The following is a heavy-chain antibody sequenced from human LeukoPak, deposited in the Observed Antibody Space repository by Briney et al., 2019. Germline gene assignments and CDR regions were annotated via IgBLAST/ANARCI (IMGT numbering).Heavy chain of an antibody. CDR3: ARDPSNTSGWYIYFDY. Sequence: ASVKVSCKASGYTFTRYAISWVRQAPGQGLEWMGWVSTYNGDTKYAQNLQGRVTMTTDTSTSTVYMELRSLRSDDTAVYYCARDPSNTSGWYIYFDYWSPGTLVTVSS. CDR2: VSTYNGDT. D-gene: IGHD6-19*01. CDR1: GYTFTRYA. V-gene: IGHV1-18*01. J-gene: IGHJ4*02.